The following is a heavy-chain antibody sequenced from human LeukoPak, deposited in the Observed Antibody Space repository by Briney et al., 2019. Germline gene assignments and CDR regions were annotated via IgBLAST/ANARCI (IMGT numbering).Heavy chain of an antibody. J-gene: IGHJ3*02. D-gene: IGHD1-26*01. CDR3: AGVEWELPLDAFDI. CDR2: ISAYNGNT. Sequence: ASVKVSCKASGYTFTGYYMHWVRQAPGQGLEWMGWISAYNGNTNYAQKLQGRVTMTTDTSTSTAYMELRSLRSDDTAVYYCAGVEWELPLDAFDIWGQGTMVTVSS. CDR1: GYTFTGYY. V-gene: IGHV1-18*04.